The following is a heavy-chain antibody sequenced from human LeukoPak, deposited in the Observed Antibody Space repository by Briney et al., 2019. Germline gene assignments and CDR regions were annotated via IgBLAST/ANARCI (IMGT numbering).Heavy chain of an antibody. CDR3: TRNEIGTTYDAFGI. CDR1: GDSVSSSSAA. V-gene: IGHV6-1*01. Sequence: SQTLSLTCALSGDSVSSSSAAWNWIRQSPSRGLEWLGRTYFRSKWYNDYALSVKSRIIFTTDTSRNHFSLQLNSVTPEDTAVYFCTRNEIGTTYDAFGIWGQGTMVTVSS. CDR2: TYFRSKWYN. J-gene: IGHJ3*02. D-gene: IGHD1-1*01.